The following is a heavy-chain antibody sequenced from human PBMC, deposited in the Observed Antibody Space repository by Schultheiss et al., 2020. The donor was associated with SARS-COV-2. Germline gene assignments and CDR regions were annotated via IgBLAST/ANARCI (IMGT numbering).Heavy chain of an antibody. CDR2: IYWNDDK. D-gene: IGHD6-6*01. V-gene: IGHV2-5*01. CDR1: GFSLSTSGVG. Sequence: SGPTLVKPTQTLTLTCTFSGFSLSTSGVGVGWIRQPPGKALEWLALIYWNDDKRYSPSLKSRLTITKDTSKNQVVLTMTNMDPVDTATYYCAHRDLWEYSSSAGAFDIWGQGTMVTVSS. CDR3: AHRDLWEYSSSAGAFDI. J-gene: IGHJ3*02.